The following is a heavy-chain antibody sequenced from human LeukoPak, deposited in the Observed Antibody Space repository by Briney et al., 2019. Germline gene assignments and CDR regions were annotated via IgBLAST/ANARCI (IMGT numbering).Heavy chain of an antibody. Sequence: ASVKVSCKTSGYSFVAYYKHWLRQAPGQGLEWMGRINSDSGDTKFAQKFQGRVTMTRDKSINTVYMEVSRLTSDDTAVYYCAREASADGHFFDSWGQGSLVTASS. CDR1: GYSFVAYY. D-gene: IGHD5-24*01. V-gene: IGHV1-2*02. J-gene: IGHJ4*02. CDR3: AREASADGHFFDS. CDR2: INSDSGDT.